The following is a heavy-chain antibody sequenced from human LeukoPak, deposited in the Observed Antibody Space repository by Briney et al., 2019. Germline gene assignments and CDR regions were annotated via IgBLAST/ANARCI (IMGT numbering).Heavy chain of an antibody. Sequence: PSESLSLTHAVSGGPISSCYWRWIRHPAGRGLACVGRIYASGSTNYNPSLQSRVTMSVDTSKNQFSLKLSSVTAADTAVYYCARDRGSYYPFDYWGQGTLVTVSS. CDR3: ARDRGSYYPFDY. J-gene: IGHJ4*02. V-gene: IGHV4-4*07. CDR1: GGPISSCY. CDR2: IYASGST. D-gene: IGHD1-26*01.